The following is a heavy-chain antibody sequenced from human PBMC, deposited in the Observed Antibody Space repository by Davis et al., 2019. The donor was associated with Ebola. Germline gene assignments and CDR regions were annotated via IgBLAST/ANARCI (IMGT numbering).Heavy chain of an antibody. D-gene: IGHD6-13*01. J-gene: IGHJ5*02. CDR3: ARQGAAAGDWFDP. CDR2: IDPSDSYT. V-gene: IGHV5-10-1*01. Sequence: GESLKISCKGSGYSFTSYWISWVRQLPGKGLEWMGRIDPSDSYTNYSPSFQGHVTISADKSISTAYLQWSSLKASDTAMYYCARQGAAAGDWFDPWGQGTLVTVSS. CDR1: GYSFTSYW.